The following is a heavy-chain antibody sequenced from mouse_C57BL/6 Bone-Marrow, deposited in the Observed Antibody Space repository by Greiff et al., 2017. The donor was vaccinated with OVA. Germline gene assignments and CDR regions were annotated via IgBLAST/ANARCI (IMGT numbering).Heavy chain of an antibody. J-gene: IGHJ4*01. CDR2: IYPGSGST. Sequence: QVQLQQPGAELVKPGASVKMSCKASGYTFTSYWITWVKQRPGQGLEWIGDIYPGSGSTNYNEKFKSKATLTVDTSSSTAYMQLSSLTSEDSAVSDDARVDAWTAHGAMDYWGQGTSVTVSS. D-gene: IGHD3-2*02. CDR1: GYTFTSYW. CDR3: ARVDAWTAHGAMDY. V-gene: IGHV1-55*01.